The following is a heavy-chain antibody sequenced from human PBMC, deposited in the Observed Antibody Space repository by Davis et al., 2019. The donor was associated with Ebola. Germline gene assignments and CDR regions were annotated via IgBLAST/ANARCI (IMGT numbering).Heavy chain of an antibody. Sequence: SQTLSLTCAVYGGSFSGYYWSWIRQPPGKGLEWIGYIYYSGSTNYNPSLKSRVTISVDTSKNQFSLKLSSVTAADTAVYYCARLTYRYYYYYMDVWGKGTTVTVSS. CDR2: IYYSGST. V-gene: IGHV4-59*08. CDR3: ARLTYRYYYYYMDV. J-gene: IGHJ6*03. D-gene: IGHD1-20*01. CDR1: GGSFSGYY.